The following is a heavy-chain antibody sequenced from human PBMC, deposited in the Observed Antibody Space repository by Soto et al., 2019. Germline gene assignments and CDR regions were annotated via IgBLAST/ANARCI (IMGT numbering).Heavy chain of an antibody. J-gene: IGHJ6*02. V-gene: IGHV4-30-4*01. D-gene: IGHD3-22*01. Sequence: SETLSFTCTVSGGSISSGDYYWSWIRQPPGKGLEWIGYIYYSGSTYYNPSLKSRVTISVDTSKNQFSLKLSSVTAADTAVYYCARKDGSSGYYAYYGMDVWGQGTTVTVSS. CDR2: IYYSGST. CDR1: GGSISSGDYY. CDR3: ARKDGSSGYYAYYGMDV.